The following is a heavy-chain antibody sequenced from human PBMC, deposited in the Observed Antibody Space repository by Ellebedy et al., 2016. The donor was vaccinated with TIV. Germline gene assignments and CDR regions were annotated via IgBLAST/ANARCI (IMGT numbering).Heavy chain of an antibody. CDR3: VRDKQDYGGGYYSDGMDV. Sequence: PGGSLRLSCAASGFTFSGYWMHWVRQPPGKGLVWVSRIATDGSSTTYADSVKGRFSISRDNAKNTLYLHMSSLRAEDTAVYYCVRDKQDYGGGYYSDGMDVWGQGTMVTISS. CDR1: GFTFSGYW. CDR2: IATDGSST. J-gene: IGHJ6*02. D-gene: IGHD4-23*01. V-gene: IGHV3-74*01.